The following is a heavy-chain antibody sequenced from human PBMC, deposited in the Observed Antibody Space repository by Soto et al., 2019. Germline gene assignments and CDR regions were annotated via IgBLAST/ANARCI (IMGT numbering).Heavy chain of an antibody. V-gene: IGHV4-34*01. J-gene: IGHJ5*02. CDR2: INHSGST. CDR3: ARGGIVVVPAAPRWFDP. CDR1: GGSISSYY. D-gene: IGHD2-2*01. Sequence: SETLSLTCTVSGGSISSYYWSWIRQPPGKGLEWIGEINHSGSTNYNPSLKSRVTISVDTSKNQFSLKLSSVTAADTAVYYCARGGIVVVPAAPRWFDPWGQGTLVTVSS.